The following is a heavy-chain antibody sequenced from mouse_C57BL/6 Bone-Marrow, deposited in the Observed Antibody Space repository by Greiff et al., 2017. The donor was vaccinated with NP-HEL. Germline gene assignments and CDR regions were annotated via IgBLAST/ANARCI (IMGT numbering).Heavy chain of an antibody. CDR2: INPGSGGT. CDR3: ARKGTSWDYFDY. CDR1: GYAFTNYL. Sequence: QVQLQQSGAELVRPGTSVKVSCKASGYAFTNYLIEWVKQRPGQGLEWIGVINPGSGGTNYNEKFKGKATLTADKSSSHAYMQLSSLTSEDSAVYFCARKGTSWDYFDYWGQGTTLTVSS. D-gene: IGHD3-3*01. V-gene: IGHV1-54*01. J-gene: IGHJ2*01.